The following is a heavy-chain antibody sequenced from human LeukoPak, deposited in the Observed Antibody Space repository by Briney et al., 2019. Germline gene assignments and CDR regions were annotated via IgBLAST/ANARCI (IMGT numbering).Heavy chain of an antibody. D-gene: IGHD3-22*01. V-gene: IGHV1-18*01. CDR1: GYTFSSYG. Sequence: GASVKVSCKASGYTFSSYGISWVRQAPGQGLEWMGWNSAYNGNTNYAQKLQGRVTMTTDTSTSTAYMELRSLRSDDTAVYYCARGDYYDSSGYNDYWGQGTLVTVSS. J-gene: IGHJ4*02. CDR3: ARGDYYDSSGYNDY. CDR2: NSAYNGNT.